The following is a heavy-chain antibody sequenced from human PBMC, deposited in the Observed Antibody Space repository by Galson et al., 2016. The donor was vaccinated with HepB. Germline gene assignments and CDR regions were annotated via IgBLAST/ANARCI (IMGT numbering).Heavy chain of an antibody. CDR3: ARAPPFSIYYYDSSGYAFDI. CDR2: ISAYNGNT. D-gene: IGHD3-22*01. J-gene: IGHJ3*02. CDR1: GYTFTSYG. Sequence: SVKVSCKASGYTFTSYGISWVRQAPGQGLEWMGWISAYNGNTNYAQKLQGRVTMTTDTSTSTAYMELRSLRSDDTAVYYCARAPPFSIYYYDSSGYAFDIWGQGTMVTVSS. V-gene: IGHV1-18*04.